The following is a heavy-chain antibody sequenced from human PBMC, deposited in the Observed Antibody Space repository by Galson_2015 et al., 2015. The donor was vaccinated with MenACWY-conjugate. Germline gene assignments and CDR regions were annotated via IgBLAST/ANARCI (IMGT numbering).Heavy chain of an antibody. CDR1: GFTFSSYW. CDR2: IRRDGRGK. Sequence: SLRLSCAVSGFTFSSYWMSWVRQAPGKGLEWVANIRRDGRGKNYADSVKGRFTISRDNSDNSVYLQMDSLRVEDTAVYYCARDARGHFDYWGQGTLVTFSS. V-gene: IGHV3-7*03. CDR3: ARDARGHFDY. J-gene: IGHJ4*02.